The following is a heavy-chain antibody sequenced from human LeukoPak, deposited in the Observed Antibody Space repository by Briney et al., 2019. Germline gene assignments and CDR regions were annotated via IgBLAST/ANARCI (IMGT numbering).Heavy chain of an antibody. CDR1: GGSISSSDYY. J-gene: IGHJ5*02. V-gene: IGHV4-30-4*01. D-gene: IGHD4-17*01. Sequence: PSQTLSLTCTVSGGSISSSDYYWSWIRQPPGKGLEWIGYIYYSGSTSYNPSLKSRVTISVDTSKNQFSLKLSSVTAADTAVYYCARTVTTEGENWFDPWGQGTLVTVSS. CDR3: ARTVTTEGENWFDP. CDR2: IYYSGST.